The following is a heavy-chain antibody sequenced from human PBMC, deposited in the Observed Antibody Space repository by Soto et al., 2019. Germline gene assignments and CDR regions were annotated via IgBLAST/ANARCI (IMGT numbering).Heavy chain of an antibody. D-gene: IGHD2-15*01. J-gene: IGHJ4*02. CDR3: ARQGGYFDY. V-gene: IGHV4-39*01. CDR2: INYRGNT. CDR1: RGSITGSTYY. Sequence: SETLSLTCTVSRGSITGSTYYWGWIRQPPGKGLEWIGSINYRGNTFYNPSLKSRVTLSVDSSKNQISLKVTSMTAADTATYYCARQGGYFDYWGQGALVTVSS.